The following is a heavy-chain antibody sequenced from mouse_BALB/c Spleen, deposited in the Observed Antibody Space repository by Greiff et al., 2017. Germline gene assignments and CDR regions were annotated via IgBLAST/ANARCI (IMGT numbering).Heavy chain of an antibody. J-gene: IGHJ4*01. CDR3: ARSRLITTVVATDYYAMDY. D-gene: IGHD1-1*01. Sequence: VQLQQSGAELVRPGSSVKISCKASGYAFSSYWMNWVKQRPGQGLEWIGQIYPGDGDTNYNGKFKGKATLTADKSSSTAYMQLSSLTSEDSAVYFCARSRLITTVVATDYYAMDYWGQGTSVTVSS. CDR1: GYAFSSYW. CDR2: IYPGDGDT. V-gene: IGHV1-80*01.